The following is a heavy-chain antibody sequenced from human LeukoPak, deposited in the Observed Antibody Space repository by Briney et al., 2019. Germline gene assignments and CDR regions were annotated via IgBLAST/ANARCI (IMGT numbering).Heavy chain of an antibody. CDR2: IYSGGST. Sequence: GGSLRLSCAASGFTFSDYYMSWVRQAPGKGLEWVSVIYSGGSTYYADSVKGRFTISRDNSKNTLYLQMNSLRAEDTAVYYCARDYGSHFDYWGQGTLVTVSS. CDR1: GFTFSDYY. D-gene: IGHD4-17*01. J-gene: IGHJ4*02. CDR3: ARDYGSHFDY. V-gene: IGHV3-53*01.